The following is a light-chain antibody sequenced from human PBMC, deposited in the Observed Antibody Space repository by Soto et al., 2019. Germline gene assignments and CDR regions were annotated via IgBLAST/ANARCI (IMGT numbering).Light chain of an antibody. CDR1: SANIGSNT. Sequence: QSVRTQPPSASGTPGQRVNISCSGSSANIGSNTVNWYQQLPGTAPKLLIYSNNQRPSGVPDRFSGSKSGISASLAISGLQSEDEADYYCAAWDDSLNGYVFGTGTKVTVL. J-gene: IGLJ1*01. V-gene: IGLV1-44*01. CDR2: SNN. CDR3: AAWDDSLNGYV.